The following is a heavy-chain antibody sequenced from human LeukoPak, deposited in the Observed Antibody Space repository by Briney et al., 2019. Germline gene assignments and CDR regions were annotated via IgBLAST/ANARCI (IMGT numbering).Heavy chain of an antibody. CDR2: ISGSGGST. J-gene: IGHJ6*02. CDR1: GFTFSSYA. Sequence: GGSLRLSCAASGFTFSSYAMSWVRQAPGKGLEWVSAISGSGGSTYYADSVKGRFTISRDNSKNTLYLQMNSLRAEDTAVYYCAKGLGAIVATIGAYYYYGMVVWGQGTTVTVSS. CDR3: AKGLGAIVATIGAYYYYGMVV. V-gene: IGHV3-23*01. D-gene: IGHD5-12*01.